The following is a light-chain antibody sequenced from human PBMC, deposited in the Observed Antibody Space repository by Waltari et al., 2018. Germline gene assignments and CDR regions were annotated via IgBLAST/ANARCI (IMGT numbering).Light chain of an antibody. Sequence: DIQMTQSPSSLSASVGDRVIVTCRASQGINKELSWYQQKPGKAPTLLIYGASTLQTGVSSRFSGSGSGTDFTLTISSLQPEDVAIYYCQQDYTSPWTFGQGTKVEIK. J-gene: IGKJ1*01. CDR3: QQDYTSPWT. CDR1: QGINKE. CDR2: GAS. V-gene: IGKV1-27*01.